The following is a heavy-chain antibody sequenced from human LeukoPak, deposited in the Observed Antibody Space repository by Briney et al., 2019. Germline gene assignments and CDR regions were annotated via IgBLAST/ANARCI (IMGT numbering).Heavy chain of an antibody. Sequence: GASVKVSCKVSGYTLTELSMHWVRQAPGKGLEWMGGFDPEDGETIYAQKFQGRVTMTEDTSTDTAYMELSSLRSEDTAVYYCATSAVVVVVAATPLDYWGQGTLVTVSS. J-gene: IGHJ4*02. D-gene: IGHD2-15*01. CDR3: ATSAVVVVVAATPLDY. CDR1: GYTLTELS. V-gene: IGHV1-24*01. CDR2: FDPEDGET.